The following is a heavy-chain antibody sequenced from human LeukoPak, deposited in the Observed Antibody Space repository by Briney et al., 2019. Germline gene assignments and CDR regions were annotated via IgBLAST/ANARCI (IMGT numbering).Heavy chain of an antibody. V-gene: IGHV3-23*01. D-gene: IGHD5-24*01. CDR1: GCIFSSYA. J-gene: IGHJ4*02. CDR3: AKERGNGYNYNFDY. Sequence: GGSLRLSCAASGCIFSSYAMSWARQAPGKGLEWVSGISGSGGSTYCADSVKGRFTISRDKSKNTLYLQMNSLRAEDTAVYYCAKERGNGYNYNFDYWGQGTLVTVSS. CDR2: ISGSGGST.